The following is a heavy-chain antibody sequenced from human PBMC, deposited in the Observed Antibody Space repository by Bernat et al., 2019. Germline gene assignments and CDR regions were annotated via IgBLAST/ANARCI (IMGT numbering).Heavy chain of an antibody. J-gene: IGHJ4*02. V-gene: IGHV3-30*18. CDR1: GFTFSSYG. D-gene: IGHD6-13*01. Sequence: QVQLVESGGGVVQPGRSLRLSCAASGFTFSSYGMHWVRQAPGKGLEWVAVISNDGRNKYYADSVKDRLTIYRDNSQNTLYLQMNSLRVEDKAVYYCAKERDSSNWYGGGFDYWGQGTLVTVSS. CDR3: AKERDSSNWYGGGFDY. CDR2: ISNDGRNK.